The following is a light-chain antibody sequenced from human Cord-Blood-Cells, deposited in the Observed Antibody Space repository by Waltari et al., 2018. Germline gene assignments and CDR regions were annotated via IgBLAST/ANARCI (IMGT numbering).Light chain of an antibody. V-gene: IGLV2-23*01. J-gene: IGLJ3*02. CDR2: EGS. Sequence: QSALTQPAYVSGSPGQSITIPCTGHSSDVGSYNLVSWYQQHPGKAPKLRFYEGSKRPSGFSNRFSGSKSGNTASLTISWLQAEDESDYYCCSYAGSSTWVFGGGTKLTVL. CDR3: CSYAGSSTWV. CDR1: SSDVGSYNL.